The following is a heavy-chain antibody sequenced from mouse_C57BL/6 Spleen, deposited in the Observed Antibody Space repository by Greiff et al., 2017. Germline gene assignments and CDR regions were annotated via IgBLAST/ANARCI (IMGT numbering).Heavy chain of an antibody. CDR1: GYTFTTYP. J-gene: IGHJ2*01. Sequence: VQLQQSGADLVKPGASLKMSCKASGYTFTTYPIEWMQQNPGKSLEWIGNFHPYNDDTKYNEKFKGKATLTVEKSSSTVYLELSRLTSDDSAVYYCAIHYYGSSGDYFDYWGQGTTLTVSA. D-gene: IGHD1-1*01. CDR2: FHPYNDDT. V-gene: IGHV1-47*01. CDR3: AIHYYGSSGDYFDY.